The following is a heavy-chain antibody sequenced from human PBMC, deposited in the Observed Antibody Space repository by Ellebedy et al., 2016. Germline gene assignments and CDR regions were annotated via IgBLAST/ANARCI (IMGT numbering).Heavy chain of an antibody. CDR2: INYSGGSP. CDR1: GFTFSSYA. D-gene: IGHD3-22*01. J-gene: IGHJ4*02. CDR3: ATPQSYYDSSGYYGALDY. Sequence: GESLKISCAASGFTFSSYAMSWVRQAPGKGLEWVSAINYSGGSPYYADSVKGRFTISRDNSKNTLYPQMNSLRAEDTAVYYCATPQSYYDSSGYYGALDYWGQGTLVTVSS. V-gene: IGHV3-23*01.